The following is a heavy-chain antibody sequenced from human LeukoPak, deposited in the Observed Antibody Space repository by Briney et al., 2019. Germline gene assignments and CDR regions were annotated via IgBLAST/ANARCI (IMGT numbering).Heavy chain of an antibody. CDR2: IYTSGST. D-gene: IGHD2-2*01. CDR3: ARDVVVPAVDYYYYYMDV. Sequence: SQTLSLTCTVSGGSISSGSYYWSWIRQPAGKGLEWTGRIYTSGSTNYNPSLKSRVTISVDTSKNQFSLKLSSVTAADTAVYYCARDVVVPAVDYYYYYMDVWGKGTTVTVSS. J-gene: IGHJ6*03. V-gene: IGHV4-61*02. CDR1: GGSISSGSYY.